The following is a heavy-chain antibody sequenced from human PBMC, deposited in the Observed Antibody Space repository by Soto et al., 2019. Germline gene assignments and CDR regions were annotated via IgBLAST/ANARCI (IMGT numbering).Heavy chain of an antibody. D-gene: IGHD6-13*01. J-gene: IGHJ4*02. CDR1: GGSISSSSYY. CDR3: ARRGSSSWYGY. CDR2: IYYVGGT. V-gene: IGHV4-39*01. Sequence: QLQLQESGPGLVKPSETLSLTCTVSGGSISSSSYYWGGFGRPPGKGRGGFGGIYYVGGTYYNPSLKXRXTXSXXTSKNQFSLKLSSVTAADTAVYYCARRGSSSWYGYWGQGTLVTVSS.